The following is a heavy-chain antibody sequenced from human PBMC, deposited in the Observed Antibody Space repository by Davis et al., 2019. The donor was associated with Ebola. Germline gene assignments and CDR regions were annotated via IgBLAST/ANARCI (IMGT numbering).Heavy chain of an antibody. J-gene: IGHJ5*02. Sequence: SETLSLTCTVSGGSISSDDYYWSWIRQPPGKGLEWVGYIYYTGSTSYNPSLKSRLSILIDTSKNQFSLKLSSVTAADTAVYYCAREPITMARGDPSSWGQGTLVTVSS. V-gene: IGHV4-30-4*08. CDR3: AREPITMARGDPSS. CDR1: GGSISSDDYY. D-gene: IGHD3-10*01. CDR2: IYYTGST.